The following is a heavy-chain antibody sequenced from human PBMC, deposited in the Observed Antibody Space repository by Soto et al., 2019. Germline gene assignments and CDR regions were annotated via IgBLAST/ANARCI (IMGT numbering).Heavy chain of an antibody. CDR2: IYHSGFT. D-gene: IGHD1-1*01. CDR3: ATQLRKSLPL. J-gene: IGHJ4*02. CDR1: GGSIISDNW. Sequence: PSETLSLTCSVSGGSIISDNWWGWVRQSPGKGLEWIAEIYHSGFTHYNPSLKSRVTISIDKSKNEFSLNLSSVAAADTALYYCATQLRKSLPLWGQGTRVTVSS. V-gene: IGHV4-4*02.